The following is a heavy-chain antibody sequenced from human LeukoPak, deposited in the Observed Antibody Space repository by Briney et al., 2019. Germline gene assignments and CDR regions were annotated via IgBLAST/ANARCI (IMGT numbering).Heavy chain of an antibody. V-gene: IGHV4-38-2*02. D-gene: IGHD6-19*01. CDR2: IYHSGST. J-gene: IGHJ4*02. CDR1: GYSISSGYY. Sequence: PSETLSLTCTVSGYSISSGYYWGWIRQPPGKGLEWIGSIYHSGSTYYNPSLKSRVTISVDTSKNQFSLKLSSVTAADTAVYYCARDLGYSSGYDYWGQETLVTVSS. CDR3: ARDLGYSSGYDY.